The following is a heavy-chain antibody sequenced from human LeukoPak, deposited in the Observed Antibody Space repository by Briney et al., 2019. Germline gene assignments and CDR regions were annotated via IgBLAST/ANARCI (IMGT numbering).Heavy chain of an antibody. Sequence: SETLSLTCTVSGGSISSGDYYWGWIRQPPGKGLEWIGYIYYSGSTYYNPSLKSRVTISVDTSKNQFSLKLSSVTAADTAVYYCARDVPVAPAAIRRRLFDYWGQGTLVTVSS. J-gene: IGHJ4*02. V-gene: IGHV4-30-4*08. CDR3: ARDVPVAPAAIRRRLFDY. D-gene: IGHD2-2*02. CDR1: GGSISSGDYY. CDR2: IYYSGST.